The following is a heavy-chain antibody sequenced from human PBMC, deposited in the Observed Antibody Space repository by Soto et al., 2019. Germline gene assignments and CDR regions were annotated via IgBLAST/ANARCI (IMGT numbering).Heavy chain of an antibody. V-gene: IGHV3-53*01. J-gene: IGHJ4*02. CDR2: IYSGGST. D-gene: IGHD4-17*01. CDR1: GFSVTANY. CDR3: HAYGY. Sequence: EVQVVESGGGLIQPGGSLRLSCEVSGFSVTANYMSWVRQAPEKGLEWVSVIYSGGSTYYVDSVKGRFSISRDISKNTLYLQMNSLRAEDTAVYYCHAYGYWGQGPLVTVSS.